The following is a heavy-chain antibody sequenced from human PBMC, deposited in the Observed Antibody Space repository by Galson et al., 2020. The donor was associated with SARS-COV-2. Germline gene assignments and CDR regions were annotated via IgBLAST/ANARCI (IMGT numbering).Heavy chain of an antibody. D-gene: IGHD6-13*01. V-gene: IGHV1-2*02. CDR3: ARSRLGLYSSTWYANFQH. CDR1: GYTFTGYY. J-gene: IGHJ1*01. Sequence: ASVKVSCKASGYTFTGYYMHWVRQAPGQGLEWMGWISPNSGGTNYVQKFQGRVTMTRDTSITTAYMELSRLRSDDTAVYYCARSRLGLYSSTWYANFQHWGQGTLVTVSS. CDR2: ISPNSGGT.